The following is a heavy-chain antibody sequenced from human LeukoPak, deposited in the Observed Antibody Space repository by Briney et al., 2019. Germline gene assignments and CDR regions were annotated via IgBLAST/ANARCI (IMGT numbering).Heavy chain of an antibody. CDR2: INHSGST. V-gene: IGHV4-34*01. J-gene: IGHJ5*02. CDR1: GGSFRGYY. CDR3: ARRLGQSYYYGSGSSFFDP. Sequence: SETLSLTCAVYGGSFRGYYWSWIRQPPGKGLEWIGEINHSGSTNYNPSLKSRVTISVDTSKNQFSLKLSSVTAADTAVYYCARRLGQSYYYGSGSSFFDPWGQGTLVTVSS. D-gene: IGHD3-10*01.